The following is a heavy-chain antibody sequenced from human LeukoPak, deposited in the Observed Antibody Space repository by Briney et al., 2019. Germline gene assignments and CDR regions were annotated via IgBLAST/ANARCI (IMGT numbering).Heavy chain of an antibody. Sequence: GGSLRLSCAASGFTFSSYAMSWVRQAAGKGLEWVSAISGSGGSTYYADSVKGRFTISRDNSKNTLYLQMDSLRAEDTAVYYCAKDYILWHSTTDAFDIWGQGTMVTVSS. CDR1: GFTFSSYA. V-gene: IGHV3-23*01. CDR2: ISGSGGST. D-gene: IGHD2-21*01. J-gene: IGHJ3*02. CDR3: AKDYILWHSTTDAFDI.